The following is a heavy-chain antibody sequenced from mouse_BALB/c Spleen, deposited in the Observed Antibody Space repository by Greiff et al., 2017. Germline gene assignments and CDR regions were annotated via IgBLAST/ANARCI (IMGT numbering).Heavy chain of an antibody. Sequence: EVMLVESGGGLVQPKGSLKLSCAASGFTFNTYAMNWVRQAPGKGLEWVARIRSKSNNYATYYADSVKDRFTISRDDSQSMLYLQMNNLKTEDTAMYYCVSHYGYGDAMDYWGQGTSVTVSS. CDR1: GFTFNTYA. D-gene: IGHD2-2*01. V-gene: IGHV10-1*02. CDR2: IRSKSNNYAT. CDR3: VSHYGYGDAMDY. J-gene: IGHJ4*01.